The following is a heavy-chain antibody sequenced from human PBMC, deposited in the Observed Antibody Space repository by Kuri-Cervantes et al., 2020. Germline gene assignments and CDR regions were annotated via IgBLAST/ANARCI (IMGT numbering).Heavy chain of an antibody. Sequence: SETLSLTCTVSGGSISSGNYYWSWIRQHPEKGLEWIGYIYSSGSTYYNPSLKSRVTISVDTSKNQFSLKLSSVTAADTAVYYRARQIKATSLWFGELGRGDYFDYWGQGTLVTVSS. V-gene: IGHV4-31*03. J-gene: IGHJ4*02. CDR2: IYSSGST. CDR1: GGSISSGNYY. CDR3: ARQIKATSLWFGELGRGDYFDY. D-gene: IGHD3-10*01.